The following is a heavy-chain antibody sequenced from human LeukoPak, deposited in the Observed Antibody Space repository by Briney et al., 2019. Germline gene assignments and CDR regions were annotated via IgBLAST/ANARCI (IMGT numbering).Heavy chain of an antibody. CDR3: ARSRRGYYMDV. CDR2: MNPGSGDT. V-gene: IGHV1-8*01. J-gene: IGHJ6*03. Sequence: GASVKVSCKASGYPFSNYDVNWVRRAPGQGLEWMAWMNPGSGDTGYAQKFQGRLTMSSNISMNTASMELRSLTSEDTAVYFCARSRRGYYMDVWGTGTPVTVSS. CDR1: GYPFSNYD.